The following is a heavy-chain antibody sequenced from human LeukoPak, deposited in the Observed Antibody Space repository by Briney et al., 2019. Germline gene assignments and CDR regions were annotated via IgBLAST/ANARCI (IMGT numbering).Heavy chain of an antibody. Sequence: ESGPTLVNPTQTLTLTCTFSGFSLSTNGVGVGWIRQPPGKALERLALIYWDDDKRYSPSLKSRLTITKDTSKNQVVLTLTNLDPVDTAAYYCVHRLVSSTWSLLYFDYWGQGTLVTVSS. D-gene: IGHD6-13*01. V-gene: IGHV2-5*02. J-gene: IGHJ4*02. CDR2: IYWDDDK. CDR3: VHRLVSSTWSLLYFDY. CDR1: GFSLSTNGVG.